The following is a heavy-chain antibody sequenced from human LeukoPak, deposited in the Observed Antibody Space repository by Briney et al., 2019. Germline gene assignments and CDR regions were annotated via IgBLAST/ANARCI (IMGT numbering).Heavy chain of an antibody. CDR3: VKSDYGSGSYYNFDY. CDR1: GFSFNNYG. V-gene: IGHV3-64D*06. J-gene: IGHJ4*02. D-gene: IGHD3-10*01. CDR2: ISRSGGST. Sequence: GGSLRLSCAASGFSFNNYGMHWVRQAPRQGLEYVSAISRSGGSTYYADSVKGGFSISRDNSKNTLYLQMSSLRAEDTAVYYCVKSDYGSGSYYNFDYWGQGTLVTVSS.